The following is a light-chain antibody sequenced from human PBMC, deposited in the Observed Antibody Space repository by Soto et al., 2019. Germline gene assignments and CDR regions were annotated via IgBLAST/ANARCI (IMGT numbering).Light chain of an antibody. J-gene: IGKJ5*01. CDR3: MQALQTPRN. CDR2: LGS. V-gene: IGKV2-28*01. Sequence: DIVMTQSPLSLPVTPGEPASISCRSSQSLLHSNGYNYLDWYLQKPGQSPQVLIYLGSNRASGVPDRFSGSGSGKDFTLKISRVEAEDVGVYYCMQALQTPRNFGQGTRLEIK. CDR1: QSLLHSNGYNY.